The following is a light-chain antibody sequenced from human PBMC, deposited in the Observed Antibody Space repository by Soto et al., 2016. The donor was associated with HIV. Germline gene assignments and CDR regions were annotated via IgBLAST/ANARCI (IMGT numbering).Light chain of an antibody. CDR2: AAS. Sequence: DIQMTQSPSSLSASVGDRVAITCRASQTISSYLNWYQQKPGKAPKLLIYAASSLQSGVPSRFSGSGSGTDFTLTISSLQPEDFATYYCQQSYTRTFGQGTKVKYK. J-gene: IGKJ1*01. CDR3: QQSYTRT. CDR1: QTISSY. V-gene: IGKV1-39*01.